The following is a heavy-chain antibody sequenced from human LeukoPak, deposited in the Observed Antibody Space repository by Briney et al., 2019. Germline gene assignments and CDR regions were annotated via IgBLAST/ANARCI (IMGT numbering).Heavy chain of an antibody. V-gene: IGHV4-39*01. CDR1: GGSISSSSYC. CDR3: ARRALRYFDWLPTTYYYYYGIDV. Sequence: SETLSLTCTVSGGSISSSSYCWGWIRQPPGKGLEWIGSIYYSGSTYYNPSLKSRVTISVDTSKNQFSLKLSSVTAADTAVYYCARRALRYFDWLPTTYYYYYGIDVWGQGTTVTVSS. J-gene: IGHJ6*02. D-gene: IGHD3-9*01. CDR2: IYYSGST.